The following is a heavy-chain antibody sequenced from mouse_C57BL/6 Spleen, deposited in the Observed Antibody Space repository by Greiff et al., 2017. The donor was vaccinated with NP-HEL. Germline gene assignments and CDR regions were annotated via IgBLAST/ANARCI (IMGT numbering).Heavy chain of an antibody. CDR1: GFTFSDYG. D-gene: IGHD1-1*01. CDR3: ARITTVAAMDY. V-gene: IGHV5-17*01. CDR2: ISSGSSTI. Sequence: EVQVVESGGGLVKPGGSLKLSCAASGFTFSDYGMHWVRQAPEKGLEWVAYISSGSSTIYYADTVKGRFTISRDNAKNTLFLQMTSLRSEDTAMYYCARITTVAAMDYWGQGTSVTVSS. J-gene: IGHJ4*01.